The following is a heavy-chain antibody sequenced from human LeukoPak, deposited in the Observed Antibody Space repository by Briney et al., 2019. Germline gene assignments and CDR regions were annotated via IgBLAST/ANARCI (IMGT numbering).Heavy chain of an antibody. V-gene: IGHV4-4*07. CDR3: ARGHAMIEVDY. CDR1: GGSISSYY. J-gene: IGHJ4*02. D-gene: IGHD3-22*01. Sequence: SETLSLTCTVSGGSISSYYWSWIRQPAGKGLGWIGRIYNSGSTNYNPSLKSRVTMSVDTSKNQFSLKLSSVTAADTAVYYCARGHAMIEVDYWGQGTLVTVSS. CDR2: IYNSGST.